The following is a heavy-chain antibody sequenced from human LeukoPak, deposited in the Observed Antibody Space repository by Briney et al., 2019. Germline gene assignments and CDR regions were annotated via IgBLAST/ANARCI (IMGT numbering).Heavy chain of an antibody. J-gene: IGHJ4*02. D-gene: IGHD5-24*01. CDR2: IYYDGSNK. Sequence: WGSLRLSCVASGFTYSSYGMHWVRQTPGKGLERVAVIYYDGSNKYYADSVKGRFTISRDNSKNTLYLQMNSLRAEDTAVYYCAKERRPSRDAYNPPGYFDYWGQGTLVTVSS. V-gene: IGHV3-30*18. CDR3: AKERRPSRDAYNPPGYFDY. CDR1: GFTYSSYG.